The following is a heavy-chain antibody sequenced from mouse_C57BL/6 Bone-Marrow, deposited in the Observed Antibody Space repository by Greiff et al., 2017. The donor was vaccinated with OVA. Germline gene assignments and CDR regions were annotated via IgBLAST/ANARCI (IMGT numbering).Heavy chain of an antibody. V-gene: IGHV1-69*01. CDR2: IDPSDSYT. CDR1: GYTFTSYW. CDR3: ARTDDGYSFAY. J-gene: IGHJ3*01. D-gene: IGHD2-3*01. Sequence: VQLQQPGAELVMPGASVKLSCKASGYTFTSYWMHWVKQRPGQGLEWIGEIDPSDSYTNYNLKFKGKSTLTVDKSSSTAYMQLSSLTSEDSAVYYCARTDDGYSFAYWGQGTLVTVSA.